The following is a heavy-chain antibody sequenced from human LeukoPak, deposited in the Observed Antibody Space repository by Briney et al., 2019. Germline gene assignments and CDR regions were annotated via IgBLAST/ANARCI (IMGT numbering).Heavy chain of an antibody. CDR3: ARVGEAYDFWSGYNYFDY. V-gene: IGHV4-34*01. CDR2: TNHSGST. J-gene: IGHJ4*02. Sequence: PSETLSLTCAVYGGSFSGYYWSWIRQPPGKGLEWIGETNHSGSTNYNPSLKSRVTISVDTSKNQFSLKLSSVTAADTAVYYCARVGEAYDFWSGYNYFDYWGQGTLVTVSS. CDR1: GGSFSGYY. D-gene: IGHD3-3*01.